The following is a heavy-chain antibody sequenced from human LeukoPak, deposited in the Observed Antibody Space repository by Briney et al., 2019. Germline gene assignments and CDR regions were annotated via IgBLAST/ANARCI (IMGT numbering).Heavy chain of an antibody. CDR3: ARARGVRGRRQAATGSNWFDP. Sequence: SETLSLTCAVYGGSFSGYYWSWIRQPPGKGLEWIGEINHSGSTNYNPSLKSRVTISVDTSKNQFSLKLSSVTAADTAVYYCARARGVRGRRQAATGSNWFDPWGQGTLVTVSS. D-gene: IGHD6-13*01. J-gene: IGHJ5*02. CDR1: GGSFSGYY. V-gene: IGHV4-34*01. CDR2: INHSGST.